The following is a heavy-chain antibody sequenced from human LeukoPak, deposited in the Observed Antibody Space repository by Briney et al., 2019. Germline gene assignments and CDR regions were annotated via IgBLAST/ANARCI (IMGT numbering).Heavy chain of an antibody. CDR3: AGWPSSSWYKVAAFGI. CDR1: GGSIGSYY. CDR2: IYSGGTT. J-gene: IGHJ3*02. Sequence: ETLSLTCTVSGGSIGSYYMSWVRQAPGKGLEWVSVIYSGGTTYYADSVKGRFTISRDNSKNTLYLQMNSLRAEDTAVYYCAGWPSSSWYKVAAFGIWGQGTMVTVSS. V-gene: IGHV3-53*01. D-gene: IGHD6-13*01.